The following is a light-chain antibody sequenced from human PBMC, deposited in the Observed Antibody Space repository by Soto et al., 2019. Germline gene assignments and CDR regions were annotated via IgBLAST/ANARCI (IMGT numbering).Light chain of an antibody. CDR1: SCSVSASHY. CDR3: LLYMTSGIWV. CDR2: NTN. J-gene: IGLJ3*02. Sequence: QTVVTQEASLSVSPGGTVTLTCGLRSCSVSASHYPSWYQQTPGQAPRTLLYNTNIRSSGVPDHFSGSILRNKAALTITGAQIDDESDYFCLLYMTSGIWVFGGGTKLTVL. V-gene: IGLV8-61*01.